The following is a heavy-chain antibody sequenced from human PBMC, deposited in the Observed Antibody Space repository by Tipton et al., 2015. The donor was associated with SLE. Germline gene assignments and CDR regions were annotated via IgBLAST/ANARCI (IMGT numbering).Heavy chain of an antibody. CDR3: ARGRYSASWYDAFDI. Sequence: GSLRLSCAASGFTFTNYNMNWVRQAPGKGLEWVSSITTGNSYIYYADSVKGRFTISRDNAKNSLYLQMNSLRAEDTAVYYCARGRYSASWYDAFDIWGQGTMVTVSS. CDR1: GFTFTNYN. V-gene: IGHV3-21*03. CDR2: ITTGNSYI. J-gene: IGHJ3*02. D-gene: IGHD6-13*01.